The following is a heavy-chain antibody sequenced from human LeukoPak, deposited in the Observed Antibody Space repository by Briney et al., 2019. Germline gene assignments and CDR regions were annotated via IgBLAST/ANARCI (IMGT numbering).Heavy chain of an antibody. CDR3: TRSDCSSTSCYADV. Sequence: GGSLRLSCAASRFTFSGSTMHWVRQASGKGLEWVGHIRSKANSYATAYAASVKGRFIISRDDSKNTAYLQMNSLKTEDTAVYYCTRSDCSSTSCYADVWGQGTTVTVSS. V-gene: IGHV3-73*01. J-gene: IGHJ6*02. CDR1: RFTFSGST. D-gene: IGHD2-2*01. CDR2: IRSKANSYAT.